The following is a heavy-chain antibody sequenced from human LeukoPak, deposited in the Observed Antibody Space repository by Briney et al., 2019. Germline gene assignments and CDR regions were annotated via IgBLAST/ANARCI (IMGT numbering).Heavy chain of an antibody. J-gene: IGHJ6*03. CDR3: ARTPLAAAGTRLSVYYYYYYMDV. V-gene: IGHV4-38-2*02. Sequence: PSETLSLTCTVSGYSISSGYYWGWIRQPPGKGLEWIGTIRHSGSTDYYPSLKSRVTISLDTSKNQFSLKLSSVTAADTAVYYCARTPLAAAGTRLSVYYYYYYMDVWGKGTTVTISS. CDR1: GYSISSGYY. D-gene: IGHD6-13*01. CDR2: IRHSGST.